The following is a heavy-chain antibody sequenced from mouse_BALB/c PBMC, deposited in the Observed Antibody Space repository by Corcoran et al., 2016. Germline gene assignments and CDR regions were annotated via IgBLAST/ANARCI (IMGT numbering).Heavy chain of an antibody. CDR2: INPSSGYT. Sequence: QVQLQQSAAELARPGASVKMSCKASGYTFTSYTMHWVKQRPGQGLEWIGYINPSSGYTEYNQKFKDKTTLTADKSSSTAYMQLSSLTSEDSAVYYCASLYYYGSSSSYAMDYWGQGTSVTVSS. CDR3: ASLYYYGSSSSYAMDY. D-gene: IGHD1-1*01. CDR1: GYTFTSYT. V-gene: IGHV1-4*02. J-gene: IGHJ4*01.